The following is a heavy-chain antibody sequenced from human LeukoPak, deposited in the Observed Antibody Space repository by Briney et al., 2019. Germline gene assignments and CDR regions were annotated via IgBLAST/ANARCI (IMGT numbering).Heavy chain of an antibody. D-gene: IGHD3-9*01. Sequence: GGSLRLSCAASGFTFGSYEMNWVRQAPGKGLEWVSYISSSGSTIYYADSVKGRFTISRDNAKNSPYLQVNSLRAEDTAVYYCARVLRYFDWFPSGDAFDIWGQGTMVTVSS. V-gene: IGHV3-48*03. CDR2: ISSSGSTI. CDR1: GFTFGSYE. J-gene: IGHJ3*02. CDR3: ARVLRYFDWFPSGDAFDI.